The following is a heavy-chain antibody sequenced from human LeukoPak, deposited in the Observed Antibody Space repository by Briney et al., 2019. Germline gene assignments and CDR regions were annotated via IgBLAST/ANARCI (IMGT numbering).Heavy chain of an antibody. CDR3: ARRDVYNSFDY. Sequence: GESLKISCKGSGYIFTTHWMGWVRQMPGKGLEWMGIIYSGDSDTTYSPSFQGQVTISVDKSISTAYLQWSSLKASDTAMYYCARRDVYNSFDYWGQGTLVTVSS. D-gene: IGHD5-24*01. CDR1: GYIFTTHW. CDR2: IYSGDSDT. J-gene: IGHJ4*02. V-gene: IGHV5-51*01.